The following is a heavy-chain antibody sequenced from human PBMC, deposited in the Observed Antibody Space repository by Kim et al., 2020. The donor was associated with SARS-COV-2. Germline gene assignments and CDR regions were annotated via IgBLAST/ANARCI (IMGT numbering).Heavy chain of an antibody. J-gene: IGHJ6*02. D-gene: IGHD3-10*01. Sequence: SETLSLTCTVSGGSISSYYWSWIRQPPGKGLEWIGYIYYSGSTNYNPSLKSRVTISVDTSKNQFSLKLSSVTAADTAVYYCARYGSGSYYNTKQLDYYYYGMDVWGQGTTVTVSS. CDR3: ARYGSGSYYNTKQLDYYYYGMDV. CDR1: GGSISSYY. CDR2: IYYSGST. V-gene: IGHV4-59*01.